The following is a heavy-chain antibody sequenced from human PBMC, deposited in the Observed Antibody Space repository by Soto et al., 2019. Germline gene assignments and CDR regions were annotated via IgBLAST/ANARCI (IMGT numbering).Heavy chain of an antibody. J-gene: IGHJ4*02. CDR3: ARDWAGYSSGWYQRGGFDY. CDR1: GFTFSSYG. CDR2: IWYDGSNK. Sequence: QVQLVESGGGVVQPGRSLRLSCAASGFTFSSYGMHWVRQAPGKGLEWVAVIWYDGSNKYYADSVKGRFTISRDNSKNTLYLQKNRLRAEETAVYYCARDWAGYSSGWYQRGGFDYWGQGTLVTVSS. D-gene: IGHD6-19*01. V-gene: IGHV3-33*01.